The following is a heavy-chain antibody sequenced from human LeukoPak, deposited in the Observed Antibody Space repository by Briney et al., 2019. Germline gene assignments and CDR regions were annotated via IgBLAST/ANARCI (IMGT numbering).Heavy chain of an antibody. V-gene: IGHV4-59*12. CDR1: GGSISSYY. CDR2: IYYSGST. Sequence: SETLSLTCTVSGGSISSYYWSWIRQPPGKGLEWIGYIYYSGSTNYNPSLKSRVTISVDTSKNQFSLKLSSVTAADTAVYYCARDQRGYSSPVDYWGQGTLVTVSS. D-gene: IGHD5-18*01. CDR3: ARDQRGYSSPVDY. J-gene: IGHJ4*02.